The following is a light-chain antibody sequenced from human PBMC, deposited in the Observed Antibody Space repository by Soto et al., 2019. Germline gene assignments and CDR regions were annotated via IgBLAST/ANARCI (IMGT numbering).Light chain of an antibody. CDR2: EVS. CDR3: SSYAGRNNVV. CDR1: SSDVGGYNY. V-gene: IGLV2-8*01. J-gene: IGLJ2*01. Sequence: QSVLTQPPSASGSPGQSVTSSCTGTSSDVGGYNYVSWYQQHPGKAPKLMIYEVSKRPSGVPDRFSGSKSGNTASLTVSGLQAEDEADYYCSSYAGRNNVVFGGGTQLTVL.